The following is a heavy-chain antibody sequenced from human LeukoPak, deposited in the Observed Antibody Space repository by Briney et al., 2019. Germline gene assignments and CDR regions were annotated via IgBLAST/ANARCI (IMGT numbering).Heavy chain of an antibody. CDR3: AGNYYGSGSYPLC. J-gene: IGHJ4*02. CDR1: GCSFTSYW. D-gene: IGHD3-10*01. CDR2: IDPSDSYT. Sequence: GESLKISCKGSGCSFTSYWISWVRQMPGKGLEWMGRIDPSDSYTNYSPSFQGHVTISADKSISTAYLQWSSLKASDTAMYYCAGNYYGSGSYPLCWGQGTLVTVSS. V-gene: IGHV5-10-1*01.